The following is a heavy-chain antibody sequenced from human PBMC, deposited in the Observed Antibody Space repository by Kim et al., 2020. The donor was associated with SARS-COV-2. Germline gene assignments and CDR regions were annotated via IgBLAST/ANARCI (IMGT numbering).Heavy chain of an antibody. CDR1: GISFSSYW. J-gene: IGHJ1*01. D-gene: IGHD6-19*01. CDR3: AGGVGWRIEH. V-gene: IGHV3-7*05. Sequence: GGSLRLSCAASGISFSSYWMNWIRRAPGKGLEWVTNIKQDGSVKNYVESAKGRFTVSRDNVQSSAYLQMDSLRVEDTAIYYCAGGVGWRIEHWGQGTRVTVSS. CDR2: IKQDGSVK.